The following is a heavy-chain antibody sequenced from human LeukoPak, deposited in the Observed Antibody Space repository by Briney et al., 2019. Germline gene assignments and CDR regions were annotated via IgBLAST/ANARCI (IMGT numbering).Heavy chain of an antibody. CDR3: ARGQLRLRHRGFDP. Sequence: ASVKVSCKASGYTFTNYDINWVRQAPGQGLEWMGWMNTNSGYTGYAQKFQGRVTITRNTSISTAYMELSSLRSDGTAVYYCARGQLRLRHRGFDPWGQGTLVTVSS. CDR2: MNTNSGYT. CDR1: GYTFTNYD. D-gene: IGHD4-17*01. J-gene: IGHJ5*02. V-gene: IGHV1-8*03.